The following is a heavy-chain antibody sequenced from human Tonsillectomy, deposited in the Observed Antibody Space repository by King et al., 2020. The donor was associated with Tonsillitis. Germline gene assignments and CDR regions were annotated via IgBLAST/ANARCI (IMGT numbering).Heavy chain of an antibody. CDR3: SGIAVAGTRGGYHFAY. V-gene: IGHV4-59*01. CDR2: IYYSGST. D-gene: IGHD6-19*01. J-gene: IGHJ4*02. CDR1: GGSISSYY. Sequence: VQLQESGPGLVKPSETLSLTCTVSGGSISSYYWSWIRQPPGKGLEWIGYIYYSGSTNYNPSLKSRVTISVDTSKNQFSLKLSSVTAADTAVYYCSGIAVAGTRGGYHFAYWGQGTLVTVSS.